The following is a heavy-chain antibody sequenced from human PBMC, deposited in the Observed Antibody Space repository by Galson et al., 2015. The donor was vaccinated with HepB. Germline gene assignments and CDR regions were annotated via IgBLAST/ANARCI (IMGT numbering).Heavy chain of an antibody. CDR1: GFIFSSYS. CDR2: ITSSSSRT. D-gene: IGHD3-10*01. Sequence: SLRLSCAASGFIFSSYSMNWVRQAPGKGLEWISYITSSSSRTHYADSVKGRFTISRDNAKNSLYLQMNSLGAEDTALYYCAKDSGYSGAFDIWGKGTTVTVSS. V-gene: IGHV3-48*01. CDR3: AKDSGYSGAFDI. J-gene: IGHJ6*04.